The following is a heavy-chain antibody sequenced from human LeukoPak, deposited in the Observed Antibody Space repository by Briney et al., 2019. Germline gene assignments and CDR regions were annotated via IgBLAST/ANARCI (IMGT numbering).Heavy chain of an antibody. J-gene: IGHJ3*02. Sequence: QPGGSLRLSCAASGFTVSSNYMSWVRQAPGKGLEWVSVIYSGGSTYYADSVKGRFTISRDNSKNTLYLQMNGLRAEDTAVYYCARDREWAFDIWGQGTMVTVSS. V-gene: IGHV3-53*01. D-gene: IGHD2-8*01. CDR3: ARDREWAFDI. CDR2: IYSGGST. CDR1: GFTVSSNY.